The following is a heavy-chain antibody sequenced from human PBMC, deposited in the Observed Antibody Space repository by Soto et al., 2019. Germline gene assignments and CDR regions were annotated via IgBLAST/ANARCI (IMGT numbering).Heavy chain of an antibody. V-gene: IGHV4-59*08. CDR2: IYYSEST. J-gene: IGHJ6*02. D-gene: IGHD2-15*01. Sequence: QVQLQESGPGLVKPSETLSLTCTVSGGSISNYYWSWIRQPPGKGLESIGYIYYSESTNYNPSLQSRVTISVDTSKNQFSLKLSSVTAADTAVYYCARHSGGYYYYGMDVWGQGTTVIVSS. CDR3: ARHSGGYYYYGMDV. CDR1: GGSISNYY.